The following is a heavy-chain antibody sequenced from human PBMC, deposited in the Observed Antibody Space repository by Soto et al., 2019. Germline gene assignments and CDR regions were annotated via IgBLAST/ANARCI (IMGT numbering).Heavy chain of an antibody. V-gene: IGHV1-2*02. CDR3: ARESGFNSITMVRGVGGYYYYGMDV. CDR1: GYTFTGYY. D-gene: IGHD3-10*01. CDR2: INPNSGGT. J-gene: IGHJ6*02. Sequence: ASVKVSCKASGYTFTGYYMHWVRQAPGQGLEWMGWINPNSGGTNYAQKFQGRVTMTRDTSISTAYMELSRLRSDDTAVYYCARESGFNSITMVRGVGGYYYYGMDVWGQGTTVTVSS.